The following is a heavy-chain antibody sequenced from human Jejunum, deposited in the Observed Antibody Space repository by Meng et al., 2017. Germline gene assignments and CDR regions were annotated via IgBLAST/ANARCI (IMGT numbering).Heavy chain of an antibody. CDR2: IFSSGST. CDR3: AGEKPSNYWFDP. V-gene: IGHV1-46*01. J-gene: IGHJ5*02. CDR1: GYTFLTFH. D-gene: IGHD4-11*01. Sequence: ASVKVSCKASGYTFLTFHIHWVRQAPGQGREWMGTIFSSGSTRYAQKFQGRVTMTRDTSTTTVYMELSSLRSEDTAVYYCAGEKPSNYWFDPWGQGTLVTVSS.